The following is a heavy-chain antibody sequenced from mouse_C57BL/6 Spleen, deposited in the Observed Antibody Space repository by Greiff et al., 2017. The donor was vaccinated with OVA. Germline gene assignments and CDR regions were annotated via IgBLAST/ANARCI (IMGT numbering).Heavy chain of an antibody. Sequence: QVQLKQPGAELVKPGASVKLSCKASGYTFTSYWMQWVKQRPGQGLEWIGEIDPSDSYTNYNQKFKGKATLTVDTSSSTAYMQLSSLTSEDSAVYYCARRGLGRSAMDYWGQGTSVTVSS. CDR1: GYTFTSYW. CDR3: ARRGLGRSAMDY. J-gene: IGHJ4*01. V-gene: IGHV1-50*01. D-gene: IGHD4-1*01. CDR2: IDPSDSYT.